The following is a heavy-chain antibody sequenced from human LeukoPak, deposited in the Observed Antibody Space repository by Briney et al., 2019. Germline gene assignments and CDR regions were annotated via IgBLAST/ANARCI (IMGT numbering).Heavy chain of an antibody. Sequence: SETLSLTCTVSGGSISSSSYYWGWIRQPPGKGLEWIGSIYYSGSTYYNPSLKSRVTISVDTSKNQFSLKLSSVTAADTAVYYCARGNQYYDFWSGYPYGWFDPWGQGTLVTVSS. D-gene: IGHD3-3*01. CDR2: IYYSGST. J-gene: IGHJ5*02. V-gene: IGHV4-39*07. CDR1: GGSISSSSYY. CDR3: ARGNQYYDFWSGYPYGWFDP.